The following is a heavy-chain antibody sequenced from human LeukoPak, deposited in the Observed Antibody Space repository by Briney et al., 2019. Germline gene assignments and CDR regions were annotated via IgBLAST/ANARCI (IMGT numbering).Heavy chain of an antibody. CDR1: GFAFSNTG. CDR2: ISPTGEGT. J-gene: IGHJ4*02. CDR3: ARDAGGAWPFDY. Sequence: GSLRLSCATSGFAFSNTGMTWVRQAPDRGLEWVSTISPTGEGTHYADSVKGRFTISRDNSKNTLSLFMDSLRADDTATYYGARDAGGAWPFDYWGQGTRVIVSS. V-gene: IGHV3-23*01. D-gene: IGHD4-17*01.